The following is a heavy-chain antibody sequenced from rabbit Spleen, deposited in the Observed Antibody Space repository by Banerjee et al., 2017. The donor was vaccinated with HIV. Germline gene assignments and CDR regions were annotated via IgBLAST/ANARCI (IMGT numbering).Heavy chain of an antibody. V-gene: IGHV1S40*01. CDR2: IYSNSGTI. CDR3: ARNGGMLDYGL. Sequence: QSLQESGGDLVKPGGTLTLTCKASGFSLSSNYYMCWVRQAPGKGLEWIGCIYSNSGTIYYASWAKGRFTISRTSSTTVTLQMTTLTAADTATYFCARNGGMLDYGLWGPGTLVTVS. J-gene: IGHJ4*01. CDR1: GFSLSSNYY. D-gene: IGHD6-1*01.